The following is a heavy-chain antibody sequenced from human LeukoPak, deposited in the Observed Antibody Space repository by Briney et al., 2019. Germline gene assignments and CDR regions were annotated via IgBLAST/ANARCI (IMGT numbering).Heavy chain of an antibody. CDR1: GFTFSSYA. Sequence: GGPLRLSCAASGFTFSSYAMSWVRQAPGKGLEWVSAISGSGGNTYYAGSVKGRFTISRDNSKNTLYLQMNSLRAEDTAVYYCAKVVGATVWGGYFDYWGQGTLVTVSS. D-gene: IGHD1-26*01. V-gene: IGHV3-23*01. CDR3: AKVVGATVWGGYFDY. J-gene: IGHJ4*02. CDR2: ISGSGGNT.